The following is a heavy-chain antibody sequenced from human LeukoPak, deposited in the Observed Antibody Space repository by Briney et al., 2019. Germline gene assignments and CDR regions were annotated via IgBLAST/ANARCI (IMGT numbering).Heavy chain of an antibody. J-gene: IGHJ6*02. D-gene: IGHD3-22*01. CDR1: GFTVSSNY. CDR2: IYSGGST. CDR3: ARDMHDSSGYPAYGMDV. Sequence: GGSLRLSCAASGFTVSSNYMSWVRQAPGKGLEWVSVIYSGGSTYYADSVKGRFTISRHNSKNTLYLQMNSLRAEDTAVYYCARDMHDSSGYPAYGMDVWGQGTTVTVSS. V-gene: IGHV3-53*04.